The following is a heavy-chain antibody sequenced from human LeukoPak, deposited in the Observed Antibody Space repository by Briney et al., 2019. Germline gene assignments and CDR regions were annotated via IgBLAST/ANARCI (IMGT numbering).Heavy chain of an antibody. CDR1: GFTFSSYA. V-gene: IGHV3-23*01. D-gene: IGHD2-2*01. J-gene: IGHJ4*02. CDR2: ISGSGGNT. CDR3: AKAQYCLGTSCYDSFDY. Sequence: GGSLRLSCAASGFTFSSYAMSWVRQAPGKGLEWVSVISGSGGNTYYADSVKGRFTISRDNSKNTLYLQVNSLRAEDTAVYYCAKAQYCLGTSCYDSFDYWGQGTLVTVSS.